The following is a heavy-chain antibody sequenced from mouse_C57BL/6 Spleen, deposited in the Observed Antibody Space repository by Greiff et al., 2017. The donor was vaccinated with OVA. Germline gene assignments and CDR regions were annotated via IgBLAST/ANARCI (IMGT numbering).Heavy chain of an antibody. V-gene: IGHV3-6*01. CDR2: ISYDGSN. D-gene: IGHD1-1*01. Sequence: EVHLVESGPGLVKPSQSLSLTCSVTGYSITSGYYWNWIRQFPGNKLEWMGYISYDGSNNYNPSLKNRISITRDTSKNQFFLKLNSVTTEDTATYYCARAVDEDYYAMDYWGQGTSVTVSS. J-gene: IGHJ4*01. CDR3: ARAVDEDYYAMDY. CDR1: GYSITSGYY.